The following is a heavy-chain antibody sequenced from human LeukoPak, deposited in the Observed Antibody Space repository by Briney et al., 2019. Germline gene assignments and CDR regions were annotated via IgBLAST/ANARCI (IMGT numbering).Heavy chain of an antibody. CDR3: ARDHRITMIVGD. V-gene: IGHV4-34*01. Sequence: SETLSLTCAVYGGSFSGYYWSWIRQPPGKGLEWIGEINHSGSTNYNPSLKSRVTISVDTSKNQFSLKLSSATAADTAVYYCARDHRITMIVGDWGQGTLVTVSS. D-gene: IGHD3-22*01. CDR1: GGSFSGYY. CDR2: INHSGST. J-gene: IGHJ4*02.